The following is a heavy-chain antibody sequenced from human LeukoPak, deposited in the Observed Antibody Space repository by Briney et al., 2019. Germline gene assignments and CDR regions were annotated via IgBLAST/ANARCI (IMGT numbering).Heavy chain of an antibody. CDR2: INHSGST. V-gene: IGHV4-34*01. J-gene: IGHJ4*02. D-gene: IGHD5-18*01. CDR3: ARGEGAMAHFDY. Sequence: PSETLSLTCAVYGGSFSGYYWSWIRQPPGKGLEWIREINHSGSTNYNPSLKSRVTISVDTSKNQFSLKLSSVTAADTAVYYCARGEGAMAHFDYWGQGTLVTVSS. CDR1: GGSFSGYY.